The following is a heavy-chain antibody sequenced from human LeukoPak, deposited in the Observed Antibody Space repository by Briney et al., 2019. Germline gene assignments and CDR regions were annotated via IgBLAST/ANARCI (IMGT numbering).Heavy chain of an antibody. CDR1: GFTFSSYA. CDR3: VKEGIPGYSSSWYWVDY. Sequence: PGGSLRLSCSASGFTFSSYAMHWVRQAPGKGLEYVSAISSNGGSTYYADSVKGRFTISRDNSKNTLYLQMSSLRAEDTAVYYCVKEGIPGYSSSWYWVDYWGQGTLVTVSS. CDR2: ISSNGGST. V-gene: IGHV3-64D*06. J-gene: IGHJ4*02. D-gene: IGHD6-13*01.